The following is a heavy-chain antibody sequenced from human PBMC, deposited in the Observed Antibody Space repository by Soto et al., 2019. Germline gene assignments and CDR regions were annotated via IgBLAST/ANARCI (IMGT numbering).Heavy chain of an antibody. Sequence: QVQLQESGPGLVKPSETLSLTCTVSGGSISSYYWSWIRQPPGKGLEWIGYIYYSGSTNYNPSLKSRVTISVDTSKNQFSLKLSSVTAADTAVYYCARFPRGYSYGHFDYWGQETLVTVSS. CDR1: GGSISSYY. CDR2: IYYSGST. J-gene: IGHJ4*02. CDR3: ARFPRGYSYGHFDY. D-gene: IGHD5-18*01. V-gene: IGHV4-59*01.